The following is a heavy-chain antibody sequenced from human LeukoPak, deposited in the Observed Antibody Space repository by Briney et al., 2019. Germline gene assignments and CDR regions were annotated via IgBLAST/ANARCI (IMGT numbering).Heavy chain of an antibody. CDR2: ISAYNGNT. CDR1: GYTFTSYG. CDR3: ARVHQNGRNYYDSSGYYFSKDY. J-gene: IGHJ4*02. Sequence: GASVKVSCKASGYTFTSYGISWVRQAPGQGLEWMGWISAYNGNTNYAQKLQGRVTMTTDTSTSTAYMELRSLRSDDTAVYYCARVHQNGRNYYDSSGYYFSKDYWGQGTLVTVSP. V-gene: IGHV1-18*01. D-gene: IGHD3-22*01.